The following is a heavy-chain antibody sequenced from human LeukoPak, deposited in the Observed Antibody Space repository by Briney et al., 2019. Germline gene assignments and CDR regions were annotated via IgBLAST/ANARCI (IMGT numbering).Heavy chain of an antibody. Sequence: GSSMKVSCKVSGYTLTELSMHWVRQAPGKGLEWMGGFDPEDGETVYAQKFQGRVTMTEDTSTDTAYMELSSLRSEDTAVYYCAAAVLQQLDQIDYWGQGTLVTVSS. CDR3: AAAVLQQLDQIDY. J-gene: IGHJ4*02. D-gene: IGHD6-13*01. CDR1: GYTLTELS. CDR2: FDPEDGET. V-gene: IGHV1-24*01.